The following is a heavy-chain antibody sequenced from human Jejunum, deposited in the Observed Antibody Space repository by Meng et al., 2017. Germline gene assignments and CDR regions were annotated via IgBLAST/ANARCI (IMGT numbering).Heavy chain of an antibody. J-gene: IGHJ4*02. D-gene: IGHD2-2*01. V-gene: IGHV4-39*07. CDR1: GDSITGRHYY. CDR3: VRDISISWFYY. CDR2: LYDSGSP. Sequence: GSLRLSCTVSGDSITGRHYYWGWIRQPPGKGLEWIGSLYDSGSPFYNPSLKSRVALSLDTSNNQCSLEFRSVTAADTAVYYCVRDISISWFYYWSQGTLVTVSS.